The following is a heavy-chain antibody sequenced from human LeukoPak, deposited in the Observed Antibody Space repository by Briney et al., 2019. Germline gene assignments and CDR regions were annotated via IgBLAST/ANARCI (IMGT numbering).Heavy chain of an antibody. CDR2: IYYSGST. CDR1: GGSISSYY. Sequence: PSETLSLTCTVSGGSISSYYWSWIRQPPGKGLEWIGCIYYSGSTNYNPSLKSRVTISVDTSKNQFSLKLSSVTAADTAVYYCARQEQWLVRGWYFDLWGRGTLVTVSS. V-gene: IGHV4-59*01. J-gene: IGHJ2*01. CDR3: ARQEQWLVRGWYFDL. D-gene: IGHD6-19*01.